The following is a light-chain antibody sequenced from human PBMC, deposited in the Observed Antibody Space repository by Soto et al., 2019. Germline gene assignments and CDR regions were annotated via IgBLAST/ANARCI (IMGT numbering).Light chain of an antibody. CDR3: QYYGSSPLT. J-gene: IGKJ4*01. V-gene: IGKV3-20*01. CDR2: VTS. CDR1: HSVSSY. Sequence: EIVLTQSPATLSLSVGERVTLSCRASHSVSSYLAWYQQTPVQPPSLLIYVTSNRSTGTPDRFSGSGSGTDSTITSSIRDAEYVTVYYDQYYGSSPLTFGGGTKVEIK.